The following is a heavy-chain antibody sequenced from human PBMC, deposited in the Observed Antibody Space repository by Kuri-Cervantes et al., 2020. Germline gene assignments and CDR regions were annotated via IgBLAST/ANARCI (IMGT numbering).Heavy chain of an antibody. CDR2: INAGNGKT. CDR1: GYTFADYV. V-gene: IGHV1-3*01. J-gene: IGHJ5*02. D-gene: IGHD3-10*01. CDR3: ARVRQPDNWFDP. Sequence: ASVKVSCKPSGYTFADYVIHWVRQAPGHRLEWMGWINAGNGKTKYSQNFEVRVNITRDTSASTVYMELNSLTSGDTAVYYCARVRQPDNWFDPWGQGTLVTVSS.